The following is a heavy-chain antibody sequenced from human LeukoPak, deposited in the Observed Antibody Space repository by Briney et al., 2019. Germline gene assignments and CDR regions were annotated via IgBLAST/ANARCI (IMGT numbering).Heavy chain of an antibody. J-gene: IGHJ4*02. CDR3: ARDRDIVVVVAATPYFDY. V-gene: IGHV1-69*05. CDR1: GGTFSSYA. D-gene: IGHD2-15*01. Sequence: SVKVSCKASGGTFSSYAISWVRQAPGQGLEWMGGITPIFGTANYAQKFQGRVTITTDESTSTAYMELSSLRSEDTAVYYCARDRDIVVVVAATPYFDYWGQGTLVTVSS. CDR2: ITPIFGTA.